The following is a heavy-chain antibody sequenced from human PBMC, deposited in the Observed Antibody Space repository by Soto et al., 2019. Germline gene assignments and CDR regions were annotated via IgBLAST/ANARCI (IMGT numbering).Heavy chain of an antibody. Sequence: QVQLVQSGAEVKKPGASVKVSCKASGYTFTGYYMHWVRQAPGQGLEWMGWINPNSGGTNYAQKCQGWVTMTRDTTISTANMMLSRLSSDGTAVYYCASGPPLVPAAMGRGTDRPNNWFDPWGQGTLVTVSS. D-gene: IGHD2-2*01. CDR3: ASGPPLVPAAMGRGTDRPNNWFDP. CDR2: INPNSGGT. V-gene: IGHV1-2*04. CDR1: GYTFTGYY. J-gene: IGHJ5*02.